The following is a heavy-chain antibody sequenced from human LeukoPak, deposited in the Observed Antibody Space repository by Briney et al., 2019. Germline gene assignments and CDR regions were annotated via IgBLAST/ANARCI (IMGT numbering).Heavy chain of an antibody. CDR3: ASHTYYYDSSASFDY. Sequence: SETLSLTCTVSGGSISSGDYYWSWIRQPPGKGLEWIGYIYYSGSTYYNPSLKSRVTISVDTSKNQFSLKLSSVTAADTAVYYCASHTYYYDSSASFDYWGQGTLVTVSS. V-gene: IGHV4-30-4*01. D-gene: IGHD3-22*01. J-gene: IGHJ4*02. CDR1: GGSISSGDYY. CDR2: IYYSGST.